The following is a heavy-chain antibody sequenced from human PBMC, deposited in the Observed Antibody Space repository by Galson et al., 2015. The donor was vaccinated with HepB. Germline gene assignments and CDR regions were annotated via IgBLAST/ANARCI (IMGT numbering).Heavy chain of an antibody. CDR2: ISSSSTTTI. CDR1: GFTFNGYS. V-gene: IGHV3-48*04. J-gene: IGHJ4*02. CDR3: ARERGSIFSQLYYFDY. D-gene: IGHD3-16*01. Sequence: SLRLSCAASGFTFNGYSMNWVRQAPGKGLEWLSYISSSSTTTIYYADSVKGRFTISRDNAKSSLYLQMNSLRAEDTAVYYCARERGSIFSQLYYFDYWGQGALVTVSS.